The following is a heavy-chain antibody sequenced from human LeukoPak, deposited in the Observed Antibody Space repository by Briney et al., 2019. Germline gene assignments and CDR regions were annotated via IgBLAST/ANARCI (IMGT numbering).Heavy chain of an antibody. Sequence: SETLSLTCAVSGGSINRGTFFWTWIRKPPGKGLEWIGYISNSGSTNYHPSLKSRVTISSDSSKTQFTLKLTSVTAADTAVYYCARSPSGYRFDSGGQGTLVTVSS. CDR3: ARSPSGYRFDS. V-gene: IGHV4-61*01. D-gene: IGHD3-22*01. J-gene: IGHJ4*02. CDR1: GGSINRGTFF. CDR2: ISNSGST.